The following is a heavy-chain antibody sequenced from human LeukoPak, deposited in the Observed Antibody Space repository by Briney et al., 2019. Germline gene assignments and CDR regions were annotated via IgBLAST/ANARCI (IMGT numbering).Heavy chain of an antibody. V-gene: IGHV4-4*02. CDR2: IYHSGST. CDR1: GGSISSSNW. J-gene: IGHJ4*02. Sequence: SETLSLTCAVSGGSISSSNWWSWVRPPPGKGLEWIGEIYHSGSTNYNPSLKSRVTISVDKSKNQFSLKLSSVTAADTAVYYCARDGDTAMVNALDYWGQGTLVTVSS. D-gene: IGHD5-18*01. CDR3: ARDGDTAMVNALDY.